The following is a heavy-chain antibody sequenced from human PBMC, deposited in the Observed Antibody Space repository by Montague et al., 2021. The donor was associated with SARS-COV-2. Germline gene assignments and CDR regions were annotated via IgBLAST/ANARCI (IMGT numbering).Heavy chain of an antibody. CDR2: ITHRGSI. CDR1: GGSFSGYY. J-gene: IGHJ4*02. D-gene: IGHD3-16*01. CDR3: ARWLSRLWGIDE. V-gene: IGHV4-34*01. Sequence: SETLSLTCAVYGGSFSGYYWTWIRQAPGKGLEWIGGITHRGSITYNPSLESRVTLSVDTSKNQFSLRLSSVTAADTAVYYCARWLSRLWGIDEWGQGTLVTVSS.